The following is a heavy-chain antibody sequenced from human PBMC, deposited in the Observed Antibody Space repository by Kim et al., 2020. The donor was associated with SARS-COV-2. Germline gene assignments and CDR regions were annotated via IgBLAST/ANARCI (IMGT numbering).Heavy chain of an antibody. J-gene: IGHJ3*02. Sequence: GGSLRLSCAASGFTFSSYAMSWVRQAPGKGLEWVSAISGSGGSTYYADSVKGRFTISRDNSKNTLYLQMNSLRAEDTAVYYCAKPRTHYYDSSGEPGVAFDIWGQGTMVTVSS. CDR3: AKPRTHYYDSSGEPGVAFDI. CDR1: GFTFSSYA. CDR2: ISGSGGST. V-gene: IGHV3-23*01. D-gene: IGHD3-22*01.